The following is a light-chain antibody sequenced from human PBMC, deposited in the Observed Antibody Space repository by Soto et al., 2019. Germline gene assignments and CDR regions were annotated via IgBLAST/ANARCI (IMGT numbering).Light chain of an antibody. J-gene: IGLJ1*01. CDR3: SAYTVSRTYV. Sequence: QSVLTQPASVSGSPGQSITISCTGTSSDVGAYNFVSWHQQHPGKAPKLMIYNVYDRPPGISYRFSGSKSGNTASLTISGLQGEDEADYYCSAYTVSRTYVFGTGTKLTVL. CDR2: NVY. CDR1: SSDVGAYNF. V-gene: IGLV2-14*03.